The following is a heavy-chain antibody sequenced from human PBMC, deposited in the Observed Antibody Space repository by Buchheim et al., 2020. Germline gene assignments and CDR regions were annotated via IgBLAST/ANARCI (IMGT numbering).Heavy chain of an antibody. J-gene: IGHJ4*02. D-gene: IGHD6-19*01. V-gene: IGHV4-34*01. CDR3: ARREQWLVRGVDY. CDR1: GGSFSGYY. CDR2: INHSGST. Sequence: QVQLQQWGAGLLKPSETLSLTCAVYGGSFSGYYWSWIRQPPGKGLEWIGEINHSGSTNYNPSLKSRVTISVDTSKNKFSLKLSSVTAADTAVYYCARREQWLVRGVDYWGQGTL.